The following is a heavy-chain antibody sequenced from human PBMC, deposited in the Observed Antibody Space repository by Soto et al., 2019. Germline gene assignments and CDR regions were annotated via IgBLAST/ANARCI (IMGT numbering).Heavy chain of an antibody. V-gene: IGHV5-51*01. Sequence: PGESLKISCKGSGYSFTSYWIGWVRQMPGKGLEWMGIIYPGDSDTSYSPSFQGQVTISADKSSSTAYLQWSSLKASDTAMYHCASPTSGYSYGPAYYGGQGTLVTVSS. D-gene: IGHD5-18*01. J-gene: IGHJ4*02. CDR2: IYPGDSDT. CDR1: GYSFTSYW. CDR3: ASPTSGYSYGPAYY.